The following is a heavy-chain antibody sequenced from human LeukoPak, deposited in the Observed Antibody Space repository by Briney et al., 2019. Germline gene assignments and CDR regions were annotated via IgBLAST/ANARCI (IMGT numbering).Heavy chain of an antibody. D-gene: IGHD3-9*01. Sequence: PGGSLRLSCAAPGFTFSNYGMQWVRQAPGKGLEWVTVISYDGNIKNYADSVKGRFTISRDNSKNTLYLQMNSLRAEDTAVYYCARVGADYDILTGYDYWGQGTLVTVSS. CDR2: ISYDGNIK. CDR3: ARVGADYDILTGYDY. CDR1: GFTFSNYG. J-gene: IGHJ4*02. V-gene: IGHV3-30*03.